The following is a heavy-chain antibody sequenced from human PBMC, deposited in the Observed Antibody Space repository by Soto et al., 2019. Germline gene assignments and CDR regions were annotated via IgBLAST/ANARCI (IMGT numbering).Heavy chain of an antibody. CDR1: GGTFTSYY. V-gene: IGHV1-46*01. Sequence: ASVKVSCKASGGTFTSYYMHWVRQAPGQGLEWMGIINPSGGSTSYAQKFQGRVTMTRDTSTSTVYMELSSLRSEDTAVYYCARDQCSGGSCFNAFDIWGQGTMVTVSS. J-gene: IGHJ3*02. D-gene: IGHD2-15*01. CDR2: INPSGGST. CDR3: ARDQCSGGSCFNAFDI.